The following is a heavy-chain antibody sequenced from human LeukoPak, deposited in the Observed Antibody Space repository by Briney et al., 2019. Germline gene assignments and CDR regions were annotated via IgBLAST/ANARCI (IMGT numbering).Heavy chain of an antibody. D-gene: IGHD3-10*01. CDR2: VTGDSGTT. CDR1: GFTFSNFA. Sequence: GGSLRLSCVASGFTFSNFAMNWVRQAPGKGLEWVSVVTGDSGTTHYADSVKGRFTISRGNSKNTLYLQMNSLRAEDTAVYYCAKVPPYYYGSGSYFDYWGQGTLVTVSS. CDR3: AKVPPYYYGSGSYFDY. J-gene: IGHJ4*02. V-gene: IGHV3-23*01.